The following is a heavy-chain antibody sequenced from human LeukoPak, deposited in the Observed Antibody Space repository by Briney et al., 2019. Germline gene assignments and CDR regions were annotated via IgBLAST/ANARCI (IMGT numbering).Heavy chain of an antibody. J-gene: IGHJ4*02. Sequence: GGSLRLSCAASGFTFDDYGMSWVRHAPGKGLEWVSGIIWSGGSTGYADSVKGRFTISRDNAKNSLYLQMKSLRAEDTALYYCAKSSSWRTGEFDFWGQGTLVTVSS. CDR2: IIWSGGST. V-gene: IGHV3-20*04. CDR3: AKSSSWRTGEFDF. CDR1: GFTFDDYG. D-gene: IGHD6-13*01.